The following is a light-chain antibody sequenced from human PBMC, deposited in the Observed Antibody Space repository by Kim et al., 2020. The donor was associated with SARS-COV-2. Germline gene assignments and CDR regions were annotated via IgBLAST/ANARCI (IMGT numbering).Light chain of an antibody. CDR3: QQYYSIPYS. V-gene: IGKV4-1*01. CDR1: QSVLYSPNDKNY. J-gene: IGKJ2*03. Sequence: SATINCKSSQSVLYSPNDKNYLAWYQQTPGQPPKVLIYWASTRESGVPDRFSGSGSGTDFTLTISSLQAEDVAVYYCQQYYSIPYSFGQGTKLEI. CDR2: WAS.